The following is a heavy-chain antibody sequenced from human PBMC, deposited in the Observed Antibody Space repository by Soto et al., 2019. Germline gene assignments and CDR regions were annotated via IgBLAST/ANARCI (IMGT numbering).Heavy chain of an antibody. D-gene: IGHD1-26*01. CDR2: VYYRETT. J-gene: IGHJ4*02. CDR3: ARGLITGSQYSGGWYYFDS. CDR1: GVSISSSRYY. Sequence: SETLSLTCTVSGVSISSSRYYWAWIRQPPGKGLEWIGAVYYRETTYYNPSLETRVTISVDTSKNQFSLKLSSVTAADSAIYYCARGLITGSQYSGGWYYFDSWGQGTQVTVSS. V-gene: IGHV4-39*01.